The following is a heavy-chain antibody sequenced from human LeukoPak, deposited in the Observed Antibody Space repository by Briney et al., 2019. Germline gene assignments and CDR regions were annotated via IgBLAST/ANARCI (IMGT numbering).Heavy chain of an antibody. D-gene: IGHD5-18*01. CDR1: GFTVSSNS. Sequence: GGSLRLSCAASGFTVSSNSMSWVRQAPGKGLEWVSVIYSGGSTYYADSVKGRFTISRDNSKNTLYLQMNSLRAEDTAVYYCASSHSKTASFLYFDYWGQGTLVTVSS. J-gene: IGHJ4*02. CDR3: ASSHSKTASFLYFDY. V-gene: IGHV3-53*01. CDR2: IYSGGST.